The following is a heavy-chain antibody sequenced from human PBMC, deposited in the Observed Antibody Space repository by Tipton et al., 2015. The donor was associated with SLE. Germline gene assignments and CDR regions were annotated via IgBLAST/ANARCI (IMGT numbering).Heavy chain of an antibody. CDR2: IYYSGST. V-gene: IGHV4-59*01. J-gene: IGHJ6*03. CDR3: ARGAAGYYYYMDV. D-gene: IGHD6-13*01. CDR1: GGSFSSYY. Sequence: TLSLTCAVYGGSFSSYYWSWIRQPPGKGLEWIGSIYYSGSTNYNPSLKSRVTISVDTSKNQFSLKLSSVTAADTAVYYCARGAAGYYYYMDVWGKGTTVTVSS.